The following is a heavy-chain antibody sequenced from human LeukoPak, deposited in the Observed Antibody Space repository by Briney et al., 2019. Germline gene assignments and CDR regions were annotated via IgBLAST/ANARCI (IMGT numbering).Heavy chain of an antibody. Sequence: GGSLRLSCAASGFTFSSHWMSWVRQAPGKGLEWVSVIYSGGSPDYADSAKGRFTISTDNSKNTLYLQMNSLRVEDTAVYYCARDGADNSGYYFGSLWGQGTVVTVSS. CDR1: GFTFSSHW. V-gene: IGHV3-53*01. D-gene: IGHD3-22*01. CDR2: IYSGGSP. CDR3: ARDGADNSGYYFGSL. J-gene: IGHJ3*01.